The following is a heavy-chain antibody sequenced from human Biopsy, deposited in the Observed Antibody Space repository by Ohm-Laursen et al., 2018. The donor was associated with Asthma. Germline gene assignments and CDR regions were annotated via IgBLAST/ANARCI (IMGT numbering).Heavy chain of an antibody. V-gene: IGHV3-30*03. D-gene: IGHD3-22*01. J-gene: IGHJ3*02. CDR1: GFVFSQCG. CDR2: VSSDGHDK. Sequence: LSLTCAAAGFVFSQCGMHWVRQGPGKGLEWVAFVSSDGHDKFYEDSVKGRFTISRDNSRNRLYLQINRLTVEDSALYFCARQSGQDFPDTSAFDIWGQGTKVAVSS. CDR3: ARQSGQDFPDTSAFDI.